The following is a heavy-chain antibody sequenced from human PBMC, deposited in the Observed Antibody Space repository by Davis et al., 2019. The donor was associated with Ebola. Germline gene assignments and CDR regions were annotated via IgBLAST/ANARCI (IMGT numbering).Heavy chain of an antibody. J-gene: IGHJ5*02. D-gene: IGHD6-13*01. CDR1: SDPFSNAYHFGAHNHY. Sequence: SETLSLTCTVSSDPFSNAYHFGAHNHYWAWIRQSPGKGLEWIGNVHYSGSVYYNPSLKSRVTISVDTAKNQFSLKLTSVTAADTAVYYCAGRFSSPFFDPWGQGTMVTVSS. V-gene: IGHV4-39*01. CDR2: VHYSGSV. CDR3: AGRFSSPFFDP.